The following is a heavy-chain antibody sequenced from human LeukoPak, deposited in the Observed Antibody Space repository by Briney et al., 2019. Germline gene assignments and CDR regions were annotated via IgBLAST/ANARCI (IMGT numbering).Heavy chain of an antibody. Sequence: PGRSLRLSCAASGFTFSSYAMHWVRQTPGKGLEWVAVISYDGSNKYYADSVKGRFTISRDNSKNTLYLQMNSLRAEDTAVYYCARDLWLDYWGQGTLVTVSS. D-gene: IGHD3-22*01. CDR3: ARDLWLDY. CDR2: ISYDGSNK. V-gene: IGHV3-30-3*01. J-gene: IGHJ4*02. CDR1: GFTFSSYA.